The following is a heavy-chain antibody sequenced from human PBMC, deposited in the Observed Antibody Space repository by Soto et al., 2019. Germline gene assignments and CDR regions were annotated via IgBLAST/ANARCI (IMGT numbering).Heavy chain of an antibody. CDR3: ARGGDIVVVPAAMEDWFDP. J-gene: IGHJ5*02. CDR1: GYSFTSYW. Sequence: GESLKISCKGSGYSFTSYWIGWVRQMPGKGLEWMGIIYPGDSDTRYSPSFQGQVTISADKSISTAYLQWSSLKASDTAMYYCARGGDIVVVPAAMEDWFDPWGQGTLVTVSS. CDR2: IYPGDSDT. V-gene: IGHV5-51*01. D-gene: IGHD2-2*01.